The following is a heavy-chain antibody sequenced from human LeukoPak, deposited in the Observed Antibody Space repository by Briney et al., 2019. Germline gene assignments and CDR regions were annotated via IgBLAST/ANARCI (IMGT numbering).Heavy chain of an antibody. CDR1: GFTFSSYA. CDR3: ARVPYYDSSGYYYCYGMDV. CDR2: ISYDGSNK. Sequence: PGGSLRLSCAASGFTFSSYAMHWVRQAPGKGLGWVAVISYDGSNKYYADSVKGRFTISRDNSKNTLYLQMNSLRAEDTAVYYCARVPYYDSSGYYYCYGMDVWGQGTTVTVSS. V-gene: IGHV3-30-3*01. D-gene: IGHD3-22*01. J-gene: IGHJ6*02.